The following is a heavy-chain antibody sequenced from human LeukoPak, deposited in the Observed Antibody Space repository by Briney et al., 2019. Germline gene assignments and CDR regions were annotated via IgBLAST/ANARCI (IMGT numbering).Heavy chain of an antibody. D-gene: IGHD3-3*01. CDR2: ISSSSSTI. CDR1: GFTFSNYN. Sequence: PGGSLRLSCAASGFTFSNYNMNWVRQAPGKGLEWVSYISSSSSTIHYAESVKGRFTISRDNARNSLYLQMNSLRAEDTAAYYCARDFLEDDYWGQGTLVTVSS. J-gene: IGHJ4*02. V-gene: IGHV3-48*01. CDR3: ARDFLEDDY.